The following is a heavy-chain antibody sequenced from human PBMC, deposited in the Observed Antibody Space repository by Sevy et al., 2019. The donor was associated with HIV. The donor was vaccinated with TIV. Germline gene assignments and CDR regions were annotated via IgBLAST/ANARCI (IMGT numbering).Heavy chain of an antibody. CDR2: IYYSGST. D-gene: IGHD3-10*01. J-gene: IGHJ4*02. V-gene: IGHV4-59*08. CDR3: AGTSNYYGSGSYNY. Sequence: SETLSLTCTVSRGSISSYYWSWIRQPPGKGLEWIGYIYYSGSTNYNPSLKSRVTISVDTSKNQFSLKLSSVTAADTAVYYCAGTSNYYGSGSYNYWGQGTLVTVSS. CDR1: RGSISSYY.